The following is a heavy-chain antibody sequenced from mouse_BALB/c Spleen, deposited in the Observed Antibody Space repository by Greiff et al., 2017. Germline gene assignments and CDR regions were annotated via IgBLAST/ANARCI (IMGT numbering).Heavy chain of an antibody. CDR2: ISSGSSTI. V-gene: IGHV5-17*02. CDR3: ARLRYYAMDY. Sequence: EVKLMESGGGLVQPGGSRKLSCAASGFTFSSFGMHWVRQAPEKGLEWVAYISSGSSTIYYADTVKGRFTISRDNPKNTLFLQMTSLRSEDTAMYYCARLRYYAMDYWGQGTSVTVSS. D-gene: IGHD1-1*01. CDR1: GFTFSSFG. J-gene: IGHJ4*01.